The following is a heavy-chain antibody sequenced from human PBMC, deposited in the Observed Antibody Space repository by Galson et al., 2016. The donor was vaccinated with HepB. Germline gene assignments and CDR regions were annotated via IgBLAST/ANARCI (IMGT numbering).Heavy chain of an antibody. CDR1: GGSIIRTTFY. D-gene: IGHD6-13*01. CDR3: AREVYSGALDY. Sequence: SETLSLTCTVSGGSIIRTTFYWGWVRQPPGKGLEWIGNIFYSGTTNSNPSPNGRVTISVATSQNQFSLKLSSVTAADTAIYYCAREVYSGALDYWGQGTPVTVSS. V-gene: IGHV4-39*07. J-gene: IGHJ4*02. CDR2: IFYSGTT.